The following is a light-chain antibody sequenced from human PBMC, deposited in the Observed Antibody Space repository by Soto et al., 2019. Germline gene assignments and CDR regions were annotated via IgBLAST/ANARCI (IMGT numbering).Light chain of an antibody. Sequence: MLTQYPATLSFSPRESANHSCSADQSVSGFLGWYQQKLGRAPRLLIHDTSNRATGVPARFSGSGSGTDFTLTISSLEPEDFGVYYCQQRGSWPPTLGQGTRLEIK. CDR2: DTS. J-gene: IGKJ5*01. CDR3: QQRGSWPPT. CDR1: QSVSGF. V-gene: IGKV3-11*01.